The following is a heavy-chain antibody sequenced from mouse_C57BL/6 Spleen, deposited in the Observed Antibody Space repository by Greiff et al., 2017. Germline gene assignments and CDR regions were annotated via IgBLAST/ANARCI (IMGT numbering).Heavy chain of an antibody. CDR2: IYPGSGNT. D-gene: IGHD2-4*01. CDR3: ARFDYDGGFDY. V-gene: IGHV1-76*01. CDR1: GYTFTDYY. Sequence: VKLMESGAELVRPGASVKLSCKASGYTFTDYYINWVKQRPGQGLEWIARIYPGSGNTYYNEKFKGKATLTAEKSSSTAYMQLSSLTSEDSAVYFCARFDYDGGFDYWGQGTTLTVSS. J-gene: IGHJ2*01.